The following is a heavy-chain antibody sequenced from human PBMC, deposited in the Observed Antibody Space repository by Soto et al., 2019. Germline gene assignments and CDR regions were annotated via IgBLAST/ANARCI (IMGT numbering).Heavy chain of an antibody. CDR3: ARGRYYDFWSGYYFDY. D-gene: IGHD3-3*01. Sequence: WGSLRLSCAASGFTFSNYLMHWVRQAPGKGLVWVSRINSDGSSTTYADSVKGRFTMSRDNAKNTLYLQMNSLRAEDTAVYSCARGRYYDFWSGYYFDYWGQGTLVTVSS. CDR2: INSDGSST. CDR1: GFTFSNYL. V-gene: IGHV3-74*01. J-gene: IGHJ4*02.